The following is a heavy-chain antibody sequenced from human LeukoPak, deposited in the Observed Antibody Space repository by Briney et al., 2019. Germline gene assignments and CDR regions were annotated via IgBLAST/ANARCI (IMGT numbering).Heavy chain of an antibody. J-gene: IGHJ5*02. Sequence: PGGSLRLSCAASAFTFSDSTMTWIRQAPGKGLEWISTISSSSSYTNYADSVKGRFTISRDNAKNSLYLQMNSLRVEDTAVYYCARKGYSGSYNWFDPWGQGTLVTASS. D-gene: IGHD1-26*01. CDR3: ARKGYSGSYNWFDP. V-gene: IGHV3-11*06. CDR2: ISSSSSYT. CDR1: AFTFSDST.